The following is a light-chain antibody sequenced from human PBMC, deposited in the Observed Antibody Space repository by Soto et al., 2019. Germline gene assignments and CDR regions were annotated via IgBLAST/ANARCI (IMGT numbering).Light chain of an antibody. V-gene: IGKV1-12*01. Sequence: DIQMTQSPSSVSASVGDRVTITCRASQGISTWLAWYQQKPGKAPKLLISAASTLQSGVPSRFSGSGSGTAFTLTISSLQPEDFAVYYCQQRSSWPPLTFGGGTKVEIK. CDR1: QGISTW. CDR3: QQRSSWPPLT. CDR2: AAS. J-gene: IGKJ4*01.